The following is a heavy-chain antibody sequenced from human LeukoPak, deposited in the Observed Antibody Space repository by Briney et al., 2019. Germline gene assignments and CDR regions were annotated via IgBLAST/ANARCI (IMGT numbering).Heavy chain of an antibody. CDR2: IYYSGST. Sequence: PSQTLSLTCTVSGGSISSGGYYWSWIRQHPGKGLEWIGYIYYSGSTYYNPSLKSRVTISVNTSKNEFSLKLSSVTAADTAVYYCASDGTPYYYDSSGYYYDAFDLCGQGPMVPVSS. V-gene: IGHV4-31*03. J-gene: IGHJ3*01. CDR3: ASDGTPYYYDSSGYYYDAFDL. CDR1: GGSISSGGYY. D-gene: IGHD3-22*01.